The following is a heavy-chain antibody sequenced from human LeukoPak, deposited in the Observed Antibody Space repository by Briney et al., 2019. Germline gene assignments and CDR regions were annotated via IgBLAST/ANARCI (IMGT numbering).Heavy chain of an antibody. CDR1: GFSLGAYV. D-gene: IGHD3-22*01. J-gene: IGHJ4*02. CDR3: AREGHSSGRAAAFDY. CDR2: MSHDGSI. Sequence: GGSLRLSCAASGFSLGAYVMHWVRQAPGKGLEWVALMSHDGSIQYGGSMRGRFTISRDDSKGTLDLQMNSLRTEDTAVYHCAREGHSSGRAAAFDYWGQGTPVTVSS. V-gene: IGHV3-30*03.